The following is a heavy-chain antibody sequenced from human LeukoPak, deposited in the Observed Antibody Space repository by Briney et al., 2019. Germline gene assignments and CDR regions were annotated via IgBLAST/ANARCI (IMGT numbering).Heavy chain of an antibody. J-gene: IGHJ6*02. CDR2: ISSSSSTI. Sequence: GGSLRLSCTASGFTFSSYSMTWVRQAPGKGLEWVSYISSSSSTIYYADSVKGRFTISRDNAKNSLYLQMSSLRDEDTAVYYCARANGMDVWGQGTTVTVSS. CDR3: ARANGMDV. CDR1: GFTFSSYS. V-gene: IGHV3-48*02.